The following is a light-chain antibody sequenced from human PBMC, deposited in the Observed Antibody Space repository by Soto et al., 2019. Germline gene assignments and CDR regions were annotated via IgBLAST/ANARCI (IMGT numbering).Light chain of an antibody. V-gene: IGKV3-11*01. CDR3: QQRTNWPRVT. Sequence: DIVLTQSPATLSLSPGERVTLSCRASQSVTNSLAWYQRKPGQAPRLLIYDVSNRATGIPARFSGSGSGADFTLTISSLEPEDFAVYFCQQRTNWPRVTFGQGTQLEIK. J-gene: IGKJ5*01. CDR1: QSVTNS. CDR2: DVS.